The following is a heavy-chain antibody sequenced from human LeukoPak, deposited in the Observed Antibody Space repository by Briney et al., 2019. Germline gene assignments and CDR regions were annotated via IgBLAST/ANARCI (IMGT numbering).Heavy chain of an antibody. CDR2: IYSGDST. Sequence: PGGSLRLSCAASGLSVSNTHMNWVRQAPGKGLEWVSVIYSGDSTYYADSVKGRFTISRDYSKNTLYLQMNSLRGEDTAVYYCARDLDSAHSYGLDVWGQGTTVTVSS. V-gene: IGHV3-53*01. CDR3: ARDLDSAHSYGLDV. CDR1: GLSVSNTH. J-gene: IGHJ6*02. D-gene: IGHD3-10*01.